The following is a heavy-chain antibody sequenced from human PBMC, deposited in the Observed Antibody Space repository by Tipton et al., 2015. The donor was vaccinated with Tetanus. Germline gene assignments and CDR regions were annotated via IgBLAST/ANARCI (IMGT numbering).Heavy chain of an antibody. CDR2: ISGSSNYI. J-gene: IGHJ4*02. D-gene: IGHD3-9*01. V-gene: IGHV3-21*01. CDR3: ARVHTPGLLGRYPLDY. Sequence: GSLRPSCAASGFTFSDYSMNWVRQAPGKGLEWVSSISGSSNYINYADSVKGRFTISRANARNSLYLQMNSLRGDDTGVYFCARVHTPGLLGRYPLDYWGQGTLVTVSS. CDR1: GFTFSDYS.